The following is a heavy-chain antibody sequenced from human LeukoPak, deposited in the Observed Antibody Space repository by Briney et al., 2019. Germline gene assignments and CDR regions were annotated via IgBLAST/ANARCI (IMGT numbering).Heavy chain of an antibody. CDR2: IYYSGST. V-gene: IGHV4-59*01. CDR1: GGSISSYY. Sequence: ETLSLTCTVSGGSISSYYWSWIRQPPGKGLEWIGYIYYSGSTNYNPSLKSRVTISVDTSKNQFPLKLSSVTAADTAVYYCARSPQYSSSWYQGHYFDYWGQGTLVTVSS. D-gene: IGHD6-13*01. CDR3: ARSPQYSSSWYQGHYFDY. J-gene: IGHJ4*02.